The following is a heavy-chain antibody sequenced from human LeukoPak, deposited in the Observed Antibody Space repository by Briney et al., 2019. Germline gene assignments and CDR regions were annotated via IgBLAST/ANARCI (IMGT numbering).Heavy chain of an antibody. V-gene: IGHV1-2*02. CDR3: ARDYGTTGENAFDI. CDR1: GYTFIDYY. D-gene: IGHD1-7*01. J-gene: IGHJ3*02. CDR2: INGSLNDL. Sequence: ASVKVSCKASGYTFIDYYIHWLRQAPGQGLEWMGFINGSLNDLKYAQKFRSRVTLTRDTSISTAYMELRGLRSDDTAVYYCARDYGTTGENAFDIWGQGTMVTVSS.